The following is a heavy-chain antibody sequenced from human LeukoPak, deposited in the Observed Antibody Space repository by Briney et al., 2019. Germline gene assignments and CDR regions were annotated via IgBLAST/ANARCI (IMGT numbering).Heavy chain of an antibody. V-gene: IGHV3-15*01. CDR3: TTITMVRGPFDY. D-gene: IGHD3-10*01. J-gene: IGHJ4*02. CDR1: GFTFSNAW. CDR2: IKSKTDGGTT. Sequence: GGSLRLSCAASGFTFSNAWMSWVRQAPGKGLEWVGRIKSKTDGGTTDYAAPVKGRFTIPRDDSKNTLYLQMNSLKTEDTAVYYCTTITMVRGPFDYWGQGTLVTVSS.